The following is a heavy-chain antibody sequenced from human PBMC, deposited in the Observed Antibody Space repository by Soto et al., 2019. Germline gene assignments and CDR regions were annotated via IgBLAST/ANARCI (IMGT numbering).Heavy chain of an antibody. CDR2: ISTYSGDT. CDR1: GYTFFTYD. J-gene: IGHJ5*02. V-gene: IGHV1-18*01. Sequence: QVHLVQSGVEVKTPGASVKVSCQASGYTFFTYDISWVRQAPGQGLEWMGWISTYSGDTKYAQKFQARVTMTTDTSTTTAYLELRRLRSDDTAVYYCARHHGPTTSEDWFDPWGQGTLVNVSS. D-gene: IGHD5-12*01. CDR3: ARHHGPTTSEDWFDP.